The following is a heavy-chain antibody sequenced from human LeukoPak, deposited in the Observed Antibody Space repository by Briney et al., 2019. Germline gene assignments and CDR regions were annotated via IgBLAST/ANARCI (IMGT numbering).Heavy chain of an antibody. J-gene: IGHJ4*02. Sequence: SETLSLTCTVSGYSIGSGYYWGWIRQSSGKGLEWIESIYHSGTTYYNPSLMSRVSISVDTSKNQFSLKLSSVTAADTAVYYCVREVSYYFDYWGQGTLVTVSS. D-gene: IGHD5/OR15-5a*01. CDR3: VREVSYYFDY. CDR1: GYSIGSGYY. V-gene: IGHV4-38-2*02. CDR2: IYHSGTT.